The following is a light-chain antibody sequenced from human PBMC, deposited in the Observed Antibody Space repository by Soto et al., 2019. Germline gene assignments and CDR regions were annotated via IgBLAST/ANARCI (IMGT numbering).Light chain of an antibody. Sequence: QSFLTQPPSASGTPGQRVTISCSGSSSNIGSNTVNWYQQLPGTAPKLLIYSNNQRPSGVPDRFSGSKSGTSASLAISGLQSEDEADYYCAAWDDSLNGHVFGTGTKVTVL. V-gene: IGLV1-44*01. CDR3: AAWDDSLNGHV. J-gene: IGLJ1*01. CDR1: SSNIGSNT. CDR2: SNN.